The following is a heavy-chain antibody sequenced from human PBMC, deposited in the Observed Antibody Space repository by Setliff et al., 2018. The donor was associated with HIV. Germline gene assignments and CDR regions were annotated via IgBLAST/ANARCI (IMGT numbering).Heavy chain of an antibody. D-gene: IGHD3-10*01. CDR1: GGSISNYY. Sequence: VSGGSISNYYWNWIRQPPGKGLEWIGYIYYTGSTNYDPSLKSRVTISLDTSKDQFSLKLSSVTAADTAIYYCARGDNYYYTSGTFHNGLDCFDFWGQGTMVTVSS. V-gene: IGHV4-59*01. J-gene: IGHJ3*01. CDR2: IYYTGST. CDR3: ARGDNYYYTSGTFHNGLDCFDF.